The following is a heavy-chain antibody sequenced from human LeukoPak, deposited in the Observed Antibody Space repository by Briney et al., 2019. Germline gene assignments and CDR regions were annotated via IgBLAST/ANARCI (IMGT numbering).Heavy chain of an antibody. D-gene: IGHD2-2*03. J-gene: IGHJ6*02. CDR1: GGSISSRSCN. V-gene: IGHV4-39*01. CDR3: ARLDYNSYSMGV. CDR2: IHYSGTT. Sequence: PSETLSLTCTVSGGSISSRSCNWGWIRQPPGKGLEWTGSIHYSGTTYYNPSLKSRVTISVDTSKNQFSLKLSSVTAADTAVYYCARLDYNSYSMGVWGQGTTVTVSS.